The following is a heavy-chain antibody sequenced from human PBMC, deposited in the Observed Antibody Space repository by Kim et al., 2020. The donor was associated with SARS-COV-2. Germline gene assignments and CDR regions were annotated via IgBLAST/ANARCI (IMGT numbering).Heavy chain of an antibody. CDR3: ATRLVGAPLDY. Sequence: GGSLRLSCAASGFSFSAYSMNWVRQAPGKGLEWVSSISRDSSYIFYAASVEGRFTISIDNAKSSLFLQMNSLGGEDTAVYYCATRLVGAPLDYWGQGALVTVSS. J-gene: IGHJ4*02. D-gene: IGHD2-2*01. V-gene: IGHV3-21*06. CDR1: GFSFSAYS. CDR2: ISRDSSYI.